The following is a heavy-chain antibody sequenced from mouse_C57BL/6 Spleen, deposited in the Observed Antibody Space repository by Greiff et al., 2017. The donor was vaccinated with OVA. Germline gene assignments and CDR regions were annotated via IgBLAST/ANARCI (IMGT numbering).Heavy chain of an antibody. J-gene: IGHJ4*01. CDR2: IDPSDSYT. CDR1: GYTFTSYW. D-gene: IGHD1-1*01. Sequence: QVQLQQPGAELVMPGASVKLSCKASGYTFTSYWMHWVKQRPGQGLEWIGEIDPSDSYTNYNQKFKGKSTLTVDKSSSTAYMQLSSLTSEDSAVYYGARGYGSSYYAMDYWGQGTSVTVSS. V-gene: IGHV1-69*01. CDR3: ARGYGSSYYAMDY.